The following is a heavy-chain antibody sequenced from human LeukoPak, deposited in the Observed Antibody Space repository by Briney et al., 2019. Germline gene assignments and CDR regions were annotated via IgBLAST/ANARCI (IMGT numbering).Heavy chain of an antibody. CDR1: GGTFSSYG. J-gene: IGHJ6*04. CDR2: IIPIFGTA. Sequence: SVKVSCKASGGTFSSYGISWVRQAPGQGLEWMGGIIPIFGTASYAQKFQGRVTITADESTSTAYMELASLRSEDTAVYYCAWETYGSGSYNYYYGMDVWGKGTTVTVSS. V-gene: IGHV1-69*01. CDR3: AWETYGSGSYNYYYGMDV. D-gene: IGHD3-10*01.